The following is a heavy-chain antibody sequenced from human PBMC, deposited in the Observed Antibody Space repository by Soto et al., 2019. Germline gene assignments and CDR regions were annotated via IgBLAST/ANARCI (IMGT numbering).Heavy chain of an antibody. CDR3: ARVRSGGSGYFDY. CDR2: ISDVSSHI. J-gene: IGHJ4*02. V-gene: IGHV3-21*01. D-gene: IGHD2-15*01. CDR1: GFSFSIYT. Sequence: EVQLVESGGGLVKPGGSLRLSCAASGFSFSIYTMTWVRQAPGKGLEWVSSISDVSSHIYYSDSVKGRFTVSRDNAKNSLYLQLNSLRAEDTAVYYCARVRSGGSGYFDYWGQGTLVTVSS.